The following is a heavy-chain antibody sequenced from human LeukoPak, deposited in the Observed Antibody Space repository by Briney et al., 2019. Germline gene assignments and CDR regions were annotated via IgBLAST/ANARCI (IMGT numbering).Heavy chain of an antibody. CDR1: GFTFTTYA. CDR2: VANSGVDT. J-gene: IGHJ4*02. V-gene: IGHV3-23*01. Sequence: GGSLRLSCAASGFTFTTYAMSWVRQAPGKGLGWVSTVANSGVDTYYADSVRCRFTISRDNSRNTVYLQINSLRAEDTAVYYCAKSHSVAQRGYFDYWGQGTLVTVSS. CDR3: AKSHSVAQRGYFDY. D-gene: IGHD4-23*01.